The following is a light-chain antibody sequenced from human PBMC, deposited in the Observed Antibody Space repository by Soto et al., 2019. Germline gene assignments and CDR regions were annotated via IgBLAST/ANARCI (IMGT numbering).Light chain of an antibody. CDR2: EVN. CDR1: SSDVGGYNY. J-gene: IGLJ1*01. V-gene: IGLV2-8*01. Sequence: QSALTQPPSASGSPGQSVAISCTGTSSDVGGYNYVSWYQQHPGKAPKLMIYEVNKRPSGVPDRFSGSKSGNTASLTVSGLQAEDEADNVRSSYTGSSQFFGTWTALTVL. CDR3: SSYTGSSQF.